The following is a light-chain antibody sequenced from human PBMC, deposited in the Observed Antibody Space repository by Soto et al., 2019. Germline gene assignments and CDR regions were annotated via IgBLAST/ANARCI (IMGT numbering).Light chain of an antibody. CDR3: QQYNNWPPVT. J-gene: IGKJ4*01. V-gene: IGKV3-15*01. CDR2: GAS. Sequence: EIVMTQSPATLSVSPGDRATLSCRASQRVSSNLAWYQQKPGQAPRLLIYGASTRATGIPARFSGSGSGTEFTLTISSLQSEDFAVYYCQQYNNWPPVTFGGGTKVEIK. CDR1: QRVSSN.